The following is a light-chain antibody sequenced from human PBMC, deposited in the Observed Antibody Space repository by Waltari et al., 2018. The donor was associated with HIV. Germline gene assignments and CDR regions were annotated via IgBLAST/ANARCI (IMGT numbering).Light chain of an antibody. CDR3: QQYYSSPLT. CDR2: DAS. CDR1: QSISVY. J-gene: IGKJ4*01. V-gene: IGKV1-39*01. Sequence: DIQMTQSPSSLSASVGDRVTITCRASQSISVYLNWYQQKQGKAPQLLIYDASTLQSGLPSRFSGSGSGTDFTLTINSLRAEDVAVYYCQQYYSSPLTFGGGTKVEIK.